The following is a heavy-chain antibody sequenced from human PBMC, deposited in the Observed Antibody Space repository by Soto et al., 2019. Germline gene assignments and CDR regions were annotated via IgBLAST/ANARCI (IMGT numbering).Heavy chain of an antibody. CDR3: ARGAGSPIVARHFDF. V-gene: IGHV3-66*01. CDR1: GFIVSSNY. Sequence: EVQLVESGGGLVQPGGSLSLSCAASGFIVSSNYMNWVRQAPGKGLGWVSLINSGGGIFYADSVKGRFTVSRDNSKNTVYLLLNSLRAEDTAVYYCARGAGSPIVARHFDFWGQGTLVTVSS. D-gene: IGHD3-16*02. J-gene: IGHJ4*02. CDR2: INSGGGI.